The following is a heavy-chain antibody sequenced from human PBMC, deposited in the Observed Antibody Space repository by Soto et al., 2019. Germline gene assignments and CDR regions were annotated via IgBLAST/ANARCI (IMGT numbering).Heavy chain of an antibody. Sequence: QVQLVQAGAEVKKPGSSVKVSCKASGGTFSSYAISWVRQAPGQGLEWMGGIIPIPDTTNYAQKFQGRVTITADESTSTAYMERSSQRPEDTAVYYCARSQGSSTSLEIYYYYYYGMDGWGQGTTVTVSS. CDR3: ARSQGSSTSLEIYYYYYYGMDG. D-gene: IGHD2-2*01. CDR1: GGTFSSYA. V-gene: IGHV1-69*01. J-gene: IGHJ6*02. CDR2: IIPIPDTT.